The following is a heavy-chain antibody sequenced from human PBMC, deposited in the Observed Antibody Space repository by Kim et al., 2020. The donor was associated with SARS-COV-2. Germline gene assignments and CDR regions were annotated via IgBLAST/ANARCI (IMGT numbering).Heavy chain of an antibody. V-gene: IGHV4-34*01. J-gene: IGHJ5*02. D-gene: IGHD6-13*01. CDR1: GGSFSGYY. Sequence: SETLSLTCAVYGGSFSGYYWSWIRQPPGKGLEWIGEITHSGSTNYNPSLKSRVTISVDTSKNQFSLKLSSVTAADTAVYYCASKAYSSSSWYLHQFGWFDPWGQGTLVTVSS. CDR2: ITHSGST. CDR3: ASKAYSSSSWYLHQFGWFDP.